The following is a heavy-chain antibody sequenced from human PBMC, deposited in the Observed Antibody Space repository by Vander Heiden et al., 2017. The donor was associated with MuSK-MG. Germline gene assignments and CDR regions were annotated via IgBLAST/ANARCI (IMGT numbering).Heavy chain of an antibody. CDR1: GGSLSGPF. CDR3: ARWTGSSYFEDWFDP. D-gene: IGHD6-19*01. V-gene: IGHV4-34*01. CDR2: INHSGST. J-gene: IGHJ5*02. Sequence: QVQLQQWGAGQLTPSETLSLTCAVYGGSLSGPFWTWIRQPPGKGLEWVGEINHSGSTNYNPALKSRVVMSIDTSENQFSLSLTSVTAADTAVYYCARWTGSSYFEDWFDPWGQGTLVTVSS.